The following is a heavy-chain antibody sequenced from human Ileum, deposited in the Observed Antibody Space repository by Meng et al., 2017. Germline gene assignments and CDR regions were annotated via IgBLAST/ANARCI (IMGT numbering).Heavy chain of an antibody. CDR3: ARGTGDIRVGFDY. Sequence: QVQLQQWGAGLLKPSETLSLTCAVYGGSFSGYYWSWIRQPPGKGLEWIGEIHHSGSTNSIPSLKSRVTLSVDKSKNQFSLSMTSVTAADTAVYYCARGTGDIRVGFDYWGQGTLATVSS. J-gene: IGHJ4*02. V-gene: IGHV4-34*01. CDR1: GGSFSGYY. D-gene: IGHD7-27*01. CDR2: IHHSGST.